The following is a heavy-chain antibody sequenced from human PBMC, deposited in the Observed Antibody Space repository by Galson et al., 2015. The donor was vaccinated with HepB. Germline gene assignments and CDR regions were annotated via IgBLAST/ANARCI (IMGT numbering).Heavy chain of an antibody. CDR1: GFTFRKSW. Sequence: SLRLSCAASGFTFRKSWMSWVRQAPGKGLEWVGNIKEDGSETYFVDSVKGRFTMSRDNARSSLYLQMNSLRVEDTAVYYCARAKGKDYGDSAYDYWGQGVVVTASS. J-gene: IGHJ4*02. D-gene: IGHD4-17*01. CDR2: IKEDGSET. CDR3: ARAKGKDYGDSAYDY. V-gene: IGHV3-7*01.